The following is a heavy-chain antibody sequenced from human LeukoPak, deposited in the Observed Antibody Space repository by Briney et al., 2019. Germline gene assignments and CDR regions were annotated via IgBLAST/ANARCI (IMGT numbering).Heavy chain of an antibody. CDR1: GFTFSSYA. D-gene: IGHD6-13*01. V-gene: IGHV3-23*01. CDR3: AKGRGIVAAGSWFDA. CDR2: LTGTGGDT. Sequence: PGGSLRLSCAASGFTFSSYAMSWVRQAPGKGLEWVSTLTGTGGDTYYADSVRGRFNISRDNSKNTLFLQMNSLRAEDTAIYYCAKGRGIVAAGSWFDAWGQGILVTVSS. J-gene: IGHJ5*02.